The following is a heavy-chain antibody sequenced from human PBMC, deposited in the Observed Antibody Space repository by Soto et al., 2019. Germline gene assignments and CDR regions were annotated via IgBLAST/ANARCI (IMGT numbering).Heavy chain of an antibody. V-gene: IGHV1-69*01. CDR3: ASQTPNIVVVPAAIRHYYYGMDV. CDR2: IIPIFGTA. CDR1: GGTFSSYA. Sequence: QVQLVQSGAEVKKPGSSVKVSCKASGGTFSSYAISWVRQAPGQGLEWMGGIIPIFGTANYAQKFQGRVTIAADESTSTAYRELSSLRSEDTAVYYCASQTPNIVVVPAAIRHYYYGMDVWGQGTTVTVSS. D-gene: IGHD2-2*02. J-gene: IGHJ6*02.